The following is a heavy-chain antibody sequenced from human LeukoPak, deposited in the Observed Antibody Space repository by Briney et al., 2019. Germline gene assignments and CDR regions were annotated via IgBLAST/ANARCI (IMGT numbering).Heavy chain of an antibody. J-gene: IGHJ4*02. D-gene: IGHD1-26*01. CDR3: ARHGTISSESYFDY. CDR1: GGSVSSYY. CDR2: VHNSGRT. V-gene: IGHV4-59*08. Sequence: PSETLSLTCSVSGGSVSSYYWSWIRQSPGKGLEWIGYVHNSGRTNYNPSLKSRVTGFVDTSKNQVSLRLSSVTAADTAVYYCARHGTISSESYFDYWGQGALVTVSS.